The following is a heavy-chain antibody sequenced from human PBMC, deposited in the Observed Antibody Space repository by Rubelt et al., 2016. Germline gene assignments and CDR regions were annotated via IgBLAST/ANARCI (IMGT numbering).Heavy chain of an antibody. Sequence: QLQLQESGPGLVKPSQTLSLTCTVSGGSISSGGYYWSWIRQHPGKGLEWIGYIYYSGSTYYNPSLKSRVTISVDTSKNQFSRRRNAVTAADTAVYYCARGYGDSDGGDWFDPWGQGTLVIVSS. CDR3: ARGYGDSDGGDWFDP. CDR1: GGSISSGGYY. V-gene: IGHV4-31*03. CDR2: IYYSGST. J-gene: IGHJ5*02. D-gene: IGHD4-17*01.